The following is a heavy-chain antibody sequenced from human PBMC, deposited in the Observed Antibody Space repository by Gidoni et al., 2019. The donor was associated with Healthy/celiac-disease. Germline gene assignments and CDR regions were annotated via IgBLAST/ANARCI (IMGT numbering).Heavy chain of an antibody. CDR1: GFTFGDYA. J-gene: IGHJ3*02. CDR3: TRDAEVRGYYDSSGYYYSSDAFDI. Sequence: EVQLVESGGCLVKPGRSLRLSCTASGFTFGDYAMSCFRQAPGKGLEWVGFIRSKAYGGTTEYAASVKGRFTISRDDSKSIAYLQMNSLKTEDTAVYYCTRDAEVRGYYDSSGYYYSSDAFDIWGQGTMVTVSS. D-gene: IGHD3-22*01. CDR2: IRSKAYGGTT. V-gene: IGHV3-49*05.